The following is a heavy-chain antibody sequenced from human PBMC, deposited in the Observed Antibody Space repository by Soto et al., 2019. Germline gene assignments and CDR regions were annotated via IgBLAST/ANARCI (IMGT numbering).Heavy chain of an antibody. D-gene: IGHD4-17*01. Sequence: GGSRRLSCAASGFTFSDYYMSWIRQAPGKGLEWVSYISSSGSNMYYAASVKGRFTISRDNAKNSLFLQMNSLRAEDTAVYYCALYGGHGPDYWGQGTLVTVSS. CDR2: ISSSGSNM. J-gene: IGHJ4*02. V-gene: IGHV3-11*01. CDR3: ALYGGHGPDY. CDR1: GFTFSDYY.